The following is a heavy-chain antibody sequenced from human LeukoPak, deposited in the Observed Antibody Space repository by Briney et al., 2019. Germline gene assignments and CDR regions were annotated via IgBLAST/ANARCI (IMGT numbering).Heavy chain of an antibody. Sequence: PGGSLRLSCAASGFTFSGYWMSWVRQAPGKGLEWVANINRDGSDTQYVDSVKGRFTISRDNAKNSLYLQMNSLRAEDTAVYYCARFSRSSSGCWGQGSLVTVSS. J-gene: IGHJ4*02. CDR3: ARFSRSSSGC. CDR2: INRDGSDT. CDR1: GFTFSGYW. D-gene: IGHD6-13*01. V-gene: IGHV3-7*01.